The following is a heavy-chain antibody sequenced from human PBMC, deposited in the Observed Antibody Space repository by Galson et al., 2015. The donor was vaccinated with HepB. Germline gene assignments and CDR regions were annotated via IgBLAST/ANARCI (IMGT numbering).Heavy chain of an antibody. CDR3: ARPLRIYDRAGYYYVYGAFDI. V-gene: IGHV5-10-1*01. D-gene: IGHD3-22*01. CDR2: IDPSDSYT. CDR1: GYTFTTYW. J-gene: IGHJ3*02. Sequence: QSGAEVKKPGESLRISCKGSGYTFTTYWITWVRQMPGKGLEWMGRIDPSDSYTNYSPSFQGHVTISTDKSISTAYLQWNSLKASDTAMYYGARPLRIYDRAGYYYVYGAFDIWGQGTMVTVSS.